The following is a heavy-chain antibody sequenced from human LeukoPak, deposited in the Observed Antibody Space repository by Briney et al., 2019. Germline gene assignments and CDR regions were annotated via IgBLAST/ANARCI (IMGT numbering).Heavy chain of an antibody. V-gene: IGHV3-66*01. J-gene: IGHJ6*02. CDR3: AMQAYYYGMDV. Sequence: PGGSLRLSCVGSGFNVRSKYMSWVRQAPGKGLEWISIIYSDDNTHYADSVKGRFTCSRDNSKNTLILQMNNLRGDDTGVYYCAMQAYYYGMDVWGQGTTVIVSS. CDR1: GFNVRSKY. CDR2: IYSDDNT.